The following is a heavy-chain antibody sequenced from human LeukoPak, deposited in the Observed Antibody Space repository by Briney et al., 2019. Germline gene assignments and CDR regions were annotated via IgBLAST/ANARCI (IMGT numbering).Heavy chain of an antibody. CDR2: ISSSSTI. CDR1: GFTFSSYS. D-gene: IGHD4-23*01. Sequence: GGSLRLSCAASGFTFSSYSMNWVRQAPGKGLEWVSYISSSSTIYYADSVKGRFTISRDNAKNSLYLQMNSLRAEDTAVYYCARDEATVVSDYYYYMDVWGKGTTVTVSS. V-gene: IGHV3-48*01. J-gene: IGHJ6*03. CDR3: ARDEATVVSDYYYYMDV.